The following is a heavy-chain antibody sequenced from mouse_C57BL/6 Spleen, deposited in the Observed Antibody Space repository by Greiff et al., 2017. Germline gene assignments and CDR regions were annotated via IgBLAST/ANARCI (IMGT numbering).Heavy chain of an antibody. CDR2: INPSSGYT. J-gene: IGHJ1*03. Sequence: VQLQQSGAELAKPGASVKLSCKASGYPFPSSWMPWVKQRPGQGLEWIGYINPSSGYTKYNQKFKDKATLTADKSSSTAYMQLSSLTYEDSAVYYCARAWYFDVWGTGTTVTVSS. CDR1: GYPFPSSW. V-gene: IGHV1-7*01. CDR3: ARAWYFDV.